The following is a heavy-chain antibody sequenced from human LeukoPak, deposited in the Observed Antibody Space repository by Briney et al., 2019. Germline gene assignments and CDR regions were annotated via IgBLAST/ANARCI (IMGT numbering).Heavy chain of an antibody. CDR1: GGSFSGYY. Sequence: SETLSLTCAVYGGSFSGYYWSWIRQPPGKGLEWIGEINHSGSTNYNPSLKSRVTISVDTSKNQFSLKLSSVTAADTAVYYCARLNTGALPDYWGQGTLVTVSS. D-gene: IGHD1-26*01. V-gene: IGHV4-34*01. J-gene: IGHJ4*02. CDR2: INHSGST. CDR3: ARLNTGALPDY.